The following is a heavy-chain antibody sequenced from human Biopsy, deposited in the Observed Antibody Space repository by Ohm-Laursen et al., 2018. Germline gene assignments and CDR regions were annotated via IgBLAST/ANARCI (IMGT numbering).Heavy chain of an antibody. CDR3: TKAGSQDGFDI. CDR1: GFTFASHA. J-gene: IGHJ3*02. Sequence: SLRLSCAASGFTFASHAMRWVRQAPGKGLEWVSLISGSGDTAYYPDTVKGRFTISRDNSKNTLYLEMNSLRTEETAEYYCTKAGSQDGFDIWGPGTMVTVSS. CDR2: ISGSGDTA. V-gene: IGHV3-23*01. D-gene: IGHD3-10*01.